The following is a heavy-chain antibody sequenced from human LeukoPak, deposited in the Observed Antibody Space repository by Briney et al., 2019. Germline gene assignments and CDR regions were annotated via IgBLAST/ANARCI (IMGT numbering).Heavy chain of an antibody. CDR2: FTSSSRSI. V-gene: IGHV3-21*01. CDR1: GFTFSSYS. J-gene: IGHJ4*02. CDR3: ARVKVDTAMPTS. D-gene: IGHD5-18*01. Sequence: GGSLRLSCAASGFTFSSYSMTWVRQAPGKGLEWVSSFTSSSRSIYYADSVKGRFTISRDNAKQSLYLQMNGLRVEDTAIYYCARVKVDTAMPTSWGQGTLVTVSS.